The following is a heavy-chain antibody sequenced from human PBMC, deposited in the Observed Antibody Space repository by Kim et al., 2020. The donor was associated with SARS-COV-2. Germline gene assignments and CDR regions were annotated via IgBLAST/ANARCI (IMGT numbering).Heavy chain of an antibody. CDR2: ISASGGST. CDR3: AKKSDAFDI. J-gene: IGHJ3*02. CDR1: GFTFSSYA. V-gene: IGHV3-23*01. Sequence: GGSLRLSCAASGFTFSSYAMSWVRQAPGKGLEWVSTISASGGSTFYADSVKGRFTISRDNSKNTVHLQMNSLRVEDTAVYYCAKKSDAFDIWGQGTLVTVSS.